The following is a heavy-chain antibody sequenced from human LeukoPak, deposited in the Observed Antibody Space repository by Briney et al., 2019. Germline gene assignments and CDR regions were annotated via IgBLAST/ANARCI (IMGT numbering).Heavy chain of an antibody. Sequence: GGSLRLSCAASGFTFTSYAMTWVRQAPGKGLEWVSSISSSSSYIYYADSVKGRFTISRDNAKNSLYLQMNSLRAEDTAVYYCARDQDSSGYCDYWGQGTLVTVSS. CDR2: ISSSSSYI. V-gene: IGHV3-21*01. CDR3: ARDQDSSGYCDY. J-gene: IGHJ4*02. CDR1: GFTFTSYA. D-gene: IGHD3-22*01.